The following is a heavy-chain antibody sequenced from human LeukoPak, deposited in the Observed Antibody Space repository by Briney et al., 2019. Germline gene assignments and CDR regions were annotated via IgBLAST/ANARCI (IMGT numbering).Heavy chain of an antibody. V-gene: IGHV4-4*07. J-gene: IGHJ5*02. CDR2: IYTSGST. Sequence: SETLSLTCTVSGGSISSYYWSWIRQPAGKGLEWIGRIYTSGSTNYNPSLKSRVTMSVDTSKNQFSLKLSSVTAADTAVYYCARDLGSGKSIFVPGGFDPWGQGTLVTVSS. D-gene: IGHD3-3*01. CDR3: ARDLGSGKSIFVPGGFDP. CDR1: GGSISSYY.